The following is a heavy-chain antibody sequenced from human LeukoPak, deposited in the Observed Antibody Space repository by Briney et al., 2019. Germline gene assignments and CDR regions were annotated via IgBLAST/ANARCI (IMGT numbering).Heavy chain of an antibody. J-gene: IGHJ4*02. CDR2: IYTSGST. CDR3: ARGFEQLVDY. D-gene: IGHD6-6*01. Sequence: SETLSLTCTVSGGSISSGSYYWSWIRQPAGKGLEWIGRIYTSGSTSYNPSLKSRVTISVDTSKNQFSLKLSSVTAADTAVYYCARGFEQLVDYWGQGTLVTVSS. CDR1: GGSISSGSYY. V-gene: IGHV4-61*02.